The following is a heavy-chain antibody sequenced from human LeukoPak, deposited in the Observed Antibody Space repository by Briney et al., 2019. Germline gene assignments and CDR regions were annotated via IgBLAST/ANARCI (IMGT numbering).Heavy chain of an antibody. CDR3: ARYGSGSHFDY. J-gene: IGHJ4*02. D-gene: IGHD3-10*01. CDR1: GFTFSSYW. Sequence: GGSLRLSCAASGFTFSSYWMSWVRQAPGKGLEWVANIKQDGSEKYYVDSVKGRFTISRDNAKKSLYLQMNSLRAEDTAVYYCARYGSGSHFDYWGQGTLVTVSS. V-gene: IGHV3-7*01. CDR2: IKQDGSEK.